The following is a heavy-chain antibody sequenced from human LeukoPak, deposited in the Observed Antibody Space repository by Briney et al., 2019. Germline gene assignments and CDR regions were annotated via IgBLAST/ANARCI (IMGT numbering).Heavy chain of an antibody. CDR2: IYHSGSP. CDR1: GYSISSGYY. Sequence: SETLSLTCTVSGYSISSGYYWGWIRQPPGKGLEWIGSIYHSGSPYYNPSLKSRVTISVDTSKNQFSLKLNSVTAADTAVYYCARARLVGATGWFDPWGQGTLVTVSS. V-gene: IGHV4-38-2*02. CDR3: ARARLVGATGWFDP. D-gene: IGHD1-26*01. J-gene: IGHJ5*02.